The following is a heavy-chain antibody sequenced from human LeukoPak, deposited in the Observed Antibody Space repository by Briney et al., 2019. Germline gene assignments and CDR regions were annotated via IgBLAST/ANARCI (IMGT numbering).Heavy chain of an antibody. V-gene: IGHV5-51*01. D-gene: IGHD1-26*01. CDR1: GNSFSSYW. J-gene: IGHJ5*02. Sequence: GESLKISCKGSGNSFSSYWIGWVRQMPGKGLEWMGIIYPGDSDTRYSPSFQGQVTISADMSINTAYLQWNSLKASDTGIYYCAGNPTLRGWFDPWGQGTLVTVSS. CDR2: IYPGDSDT. CDR3: AGNPTLRGWFDP.